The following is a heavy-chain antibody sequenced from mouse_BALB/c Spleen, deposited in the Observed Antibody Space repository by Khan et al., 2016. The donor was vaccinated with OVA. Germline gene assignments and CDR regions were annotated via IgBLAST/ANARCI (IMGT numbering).Heavy chain of an antibody. Sequence: EVELVESGGDLVKPGGSLKLSCTASGFTFSTYAMSWVSQTPEKRLEWVATISSGGDNIFYPDSVKGRFTISRDNANNTLYLQVSSLSAEDTAVYYCARHNYGPFAYWGQGTLVTVSA. V-gene: IGHV5-9-3*01. D-gene: IGHD1-1*01. J-gene: IGHJ3*01. CDR3: ARHNYGPFAY. CDR1: GFTFSTYA. CDR2: ISSGGDNI.